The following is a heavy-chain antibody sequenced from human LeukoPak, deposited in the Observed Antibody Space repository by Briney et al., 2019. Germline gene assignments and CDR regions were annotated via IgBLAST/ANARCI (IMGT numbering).Heavy chain of an antibody. CDR2: ISYDGSNK. CDR1: GFTFSNYA. CDR3: ARDVSHDFWSGYPVY. D-gene: IGHD3-3*01. Sequence: PGRSLRLSCAASGFTFSNYAMRWVRQAPGKGLEWVAVISYDGSNKYYADSVKGRFTISRDNSRNTLYLQMNSLRAEDTAVYYCARDVSHDFWSGYPVYWGQGTLVTVSS. J-gene: IGHJ4*02. V-gene: IGHV3-30-3*01.